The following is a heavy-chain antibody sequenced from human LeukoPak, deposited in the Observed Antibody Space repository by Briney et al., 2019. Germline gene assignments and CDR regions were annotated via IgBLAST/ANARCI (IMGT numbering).Heavy chain of an antibody. D-gene: IGHD6-19*01. Sequence: SQTLSLTCAIFGDSVSSNSATWNWIRQSPSRGLEWLGRTYYSSKWYNDYAVSVKSRIAINPDTSRNQFSLQLNSVTPEDTAVYYCARGHEYNTGWYYFDFWGQGTMVTVSS. J-gene: IGHJ4*02. V-gene: IGHV6-1*01. CDR1: GDSVSSNSAT. CDR3: ARGHEYNTGWYYFDF. CDR2: TYYSSKWYN.